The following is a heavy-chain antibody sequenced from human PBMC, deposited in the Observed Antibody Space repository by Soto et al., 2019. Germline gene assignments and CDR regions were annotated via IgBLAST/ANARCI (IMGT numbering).Heavy chain of an antibody. V-gene: IGHV3-23*01. J-gene: IGHJ6*02. D-gene: IGHD3-9*01. CDR2: ISGIGGST. CDR3: AGHGIFSCSGDNYYYYDGMDV. CDR1: GFTFSSYA. Sequence: GGSLRLSCAASGFTFSSYAMSWVRQAPGKGLEWVSAISGIGGSTYYADSVKGRFTISRDNSKNTLYLQMNSLRAEDTAVYYCAGHGIFSCSGDNYYYYDGMDVWGQGATVTVSS.